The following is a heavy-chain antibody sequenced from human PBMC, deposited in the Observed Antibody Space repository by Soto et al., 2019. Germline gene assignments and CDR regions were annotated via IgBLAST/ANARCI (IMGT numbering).Heavy chain of an antibody. CDR1: GFTFSSYG. V-gene: IGHV3-33*01. CDR2: IWYDGSNK. Sequence: GGSLRLSCAASGFTFSSYGMHWVRQAPGKGLEWVAVIWYDGSNKYYADSVKGRFTISRDNSKNTLYLQMNSLRAEDTAVYYCARDRREGYKIAGAFDIWGQGTMVTVSS. CDR3: ARDRREGYKIAGAFDI. D-gene: IGHD5-12*01. J-gene: IGHJ3*02.